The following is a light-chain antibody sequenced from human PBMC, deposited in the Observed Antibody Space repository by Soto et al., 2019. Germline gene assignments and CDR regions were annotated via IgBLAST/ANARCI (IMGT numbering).Light chain of an antibody. Sequence: DLPMTQSPSSLSASVGDRVTITCRASQSISRYLNWYHQKPGKAPKPLIYAASSLQSGVPSRFSRSGSWTDVTLTSSSLQPEDFATYYRQHIYSSPLFTFVQRTKAQIK. CDR3: QHIYSSPLFT. CDR1: QSISRY. CDR2: AAS. V-gene: IGKV1-39*01. J-gene: IGKJ1*01.